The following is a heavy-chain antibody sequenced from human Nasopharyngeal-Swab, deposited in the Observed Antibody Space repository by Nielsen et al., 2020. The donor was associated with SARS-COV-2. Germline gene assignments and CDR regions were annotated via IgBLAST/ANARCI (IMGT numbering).Heavy chain of an antibody. CDR2: INNSGST. D-gene: IGHD6-6*01. Sequence: SETLSLTCAVYGGSSSGYYWNWIRQPPGKGLEWIGEINNSGSTTYSPSLKSRVTISVDTSKNQFSLKLSSVTAADTAVYYCARRMRDSRSFLNWFDPWGQGTLVTVSS. V-gene: IGHV4-34*01. CDR1: GGSSSGYY. CDR3: ARRMRDSRSFLNWFDP. J-gene: IGHJ5*02.